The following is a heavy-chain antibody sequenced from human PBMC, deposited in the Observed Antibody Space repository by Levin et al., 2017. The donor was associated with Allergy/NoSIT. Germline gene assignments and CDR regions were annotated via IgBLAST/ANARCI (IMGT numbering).Heavy chain of an antibody. Sequence: SGGSLRLSCAASGFTFSSYGMHWVRQAPGKGLEWVAVISYDGSNKYYADSVKGRFTISRDNSKNTLYLQMNSLRAEDTAVYYCAKDPYYDSSGYYPDDAFDIWGQGTMVTVSS. J-gene: IGHJ3*02. CDR1: GFTFSSYG. D-gene: IGHD3-22*01. CDR3: AKDPYYDSSGYYPDDAFDI. CDR2: ISYDGSNK. V-gene: IGHV3-30*18.